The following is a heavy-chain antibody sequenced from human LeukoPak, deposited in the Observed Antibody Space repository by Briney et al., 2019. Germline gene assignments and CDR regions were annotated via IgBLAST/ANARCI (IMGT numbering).Heavy chain of an antibody. D-gene: IGHD2-21*02. Sequence: GRSLRLSCAASGFTFSGYGMHWVCQAPGKGLGWVAVISYDGSHKYYADSVKGRFTISRDSSKNTLYLQMNSLRAEDTAVYYCAKDSCGGDCYSFDYWGQGTLVTVSS. V-gene: IGHV3-30*18. J-gene: IGHJ4*02. CDR1: GFTFSGYG. CDR2: ISYDGSHK. CDR3: AKDSCGGDCYSFDY.